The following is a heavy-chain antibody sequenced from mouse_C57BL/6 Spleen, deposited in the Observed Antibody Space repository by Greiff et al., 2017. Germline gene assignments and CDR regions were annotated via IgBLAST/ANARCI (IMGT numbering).Heavy chain of an antibody. J-gene: IGHJ4*01. CDR1: GYTFTSYT. D-gene: IGHD3-2*02. CDR3: ARGDSSGYVSCAVDY. V-gene: IGHV1-4*01. Sequence: QVQLQQPGAELARPGASVKMSCKASGYTFTSYTMHWVKQRPGQGLEWIGYINPSSGYTKYNQKFKDKATLTADKSSSTAYMQLSSLTSEDSAVYYCARGDSSGYVSCAVDYWGQGTSVTVSS. CDR2: INPSSGYT.